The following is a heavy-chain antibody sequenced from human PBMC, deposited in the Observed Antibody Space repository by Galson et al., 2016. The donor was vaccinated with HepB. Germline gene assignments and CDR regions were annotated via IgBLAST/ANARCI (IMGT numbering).Heavy chain of an antibody. Sequence: SLRLSCAASGFTFSTYAMTWVRQAPGKGLEWVSTIRGTGDTTYYADSVKGRFTISRDNSRNTLFLQMNSLRAEDTAVYYCAKALRGDYYTDYSHYWGQGTLVTVSS. D-gene: IGHD4-17*01. CDR2: IRGTGDTT. J-gene: IGHJ4*02. V-gene: IGHV3-23*01. CDR3: AKALRGDYYTDYSHY. CDR1: GFTFSTYA.